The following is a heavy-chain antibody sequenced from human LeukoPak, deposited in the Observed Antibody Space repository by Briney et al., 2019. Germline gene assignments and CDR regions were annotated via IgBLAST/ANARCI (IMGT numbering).Heavy chain of an antibody. CDR1: GYTFIDYW. D-gene: IGHD3-3*01. J-gene: IGHJ4*02. V-gene: IGHV1-2*06. CDR2: INLKSGGT. CDR3: ARDRDGGVGTIDY. Sequence: ASLKISCEASGYTFIDYWMHWVRQAPGQGREWMGRINLKSGGTNYAQKIQGRVTMTRDTSISTAYLDLIRLRFDDTAVYYCARDRDGGVGTIDYWGQGTLVPVSS.